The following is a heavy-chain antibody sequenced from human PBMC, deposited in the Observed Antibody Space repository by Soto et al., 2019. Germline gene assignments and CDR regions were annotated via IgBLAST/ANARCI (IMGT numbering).Heavy chain of an antibody. CDR1: GFSLTTSGVC. CDR2: IYWNGDR. Sequence: QITLKESGPTLLEPTQTLTLTCTLSGFSLTTSGVCVGWIRQPPGKALEWLAVIYWNGDRRYSPSLENRLTITRDTSKNQVVLTMTNLDALDTGTYFCAHRRPADVSSSRYFFEYWGQGTLVTVSS. D-gene: IGHD6-6*01. J-gene: IGHJ4*02. CDR3: AHRRPADVSSSRYFFEY. V-gene: IGHV2-5*01.